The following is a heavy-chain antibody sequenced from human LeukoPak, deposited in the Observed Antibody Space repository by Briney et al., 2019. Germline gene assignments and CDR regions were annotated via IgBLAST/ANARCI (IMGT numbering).Heavy chain of an antibody. Sequence: GASVKVSCKASGYTFTSYYMHWVRQAPGHGLEWMGIINPSGGSTSHAQKFQGRVTMTRDTSTSTVYMELSSLRSEDTAEYYCARDRRSGSYYPDYWGQGTLVTVSS. V-gene: IGHV1-46*01. CDR2: INPSGGST. D-gene: IGHD1-26*01. CDR1: GYTFTSYY. CDR3: ARDRRSGSYYPDY. J-gene: IGHJ4*02.